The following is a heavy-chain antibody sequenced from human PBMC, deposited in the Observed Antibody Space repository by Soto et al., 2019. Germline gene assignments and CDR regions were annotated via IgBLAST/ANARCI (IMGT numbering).Heavy chain of an antibody. J-gene: IGHJ6*02. CDR2: IHWNNGAT. CDR3: TEDILPGGADV. D-gene: IGHD3-16*01. CDR1: AFSSHHHA. Sequence: GGSLRLSCVASAFSSHHHAIHWVRQGPGKGLEWVSGIHWNNGATGYADSVKGRFTNFKDNVKNSVYLQMNSLRTDDTAFYYCTEDILPGGADVWGQGTTVTVSS. V-gene: IGHV3-9*02.